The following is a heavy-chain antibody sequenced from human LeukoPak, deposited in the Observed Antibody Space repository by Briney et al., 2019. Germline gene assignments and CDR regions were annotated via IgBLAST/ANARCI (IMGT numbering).Heavy chain of an antibody. CDR2: ISYDGSNK. CDR1: GFTFSSYA. J-gene: IGHJ6*03. D-gene: IGHD1-14*01. Sequence: PGGSLRLSCAAPGFTFSSYAMHWVRQAPGKGLEWVAVISYDGSNKYYADSVKGRFTISRDNSKNTLYLQMNSLRAEDTAVYYCARVAQPTPGNYYYYMDVWGKGTTVTVSS. CDR3: ARVAQPTPGNYYYYMDV. V-gene: IGHV3-30*16.